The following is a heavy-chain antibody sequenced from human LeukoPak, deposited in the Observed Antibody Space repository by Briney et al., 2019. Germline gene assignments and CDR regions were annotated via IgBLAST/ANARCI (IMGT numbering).Heavy chain of an antibody. D-gene: IGHD3-16*01. CDR1: EFIVSSKY. V-gene: IGHV3-66*01. Sequence: TGGSLRLSCAASEFIVSSKYMSWVRQAPGKGLEWVSVIYSGGHTYADSVKGRFTISRDNSKNTLYLQMNSLRGDDTAVYYCARGVDAFDMWGQGTMVTVSS. J-gene: IGHJ3*02. CDR3: ARGVDAFDM. CDR2: IYSGGHT.